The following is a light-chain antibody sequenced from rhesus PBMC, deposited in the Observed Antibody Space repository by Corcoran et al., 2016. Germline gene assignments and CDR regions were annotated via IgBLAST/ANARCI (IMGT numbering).Light chain of an antibody. J-gene: IGKJ1*01. V-gene: IGKV1-74*01. CDR1: ENVKNY. CDR2: DAS. CDR3: QHYYSTPPT. Sequence: DIQMTQSPSSLSASVGDRVTITFPTSENVKNYVNWYQQKPGETPKHLNYDASSFQSGIPSRFSGIGYGTDFTQNINSLQSEDVATYYCQHYYSTPPTFGQGTKVEIK.